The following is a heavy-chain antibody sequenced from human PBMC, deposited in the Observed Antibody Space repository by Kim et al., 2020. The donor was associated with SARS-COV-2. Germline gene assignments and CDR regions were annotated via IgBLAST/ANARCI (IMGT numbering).Heavy chain of an antibody. CDR2: IKPDNADT. D-gene: IGHD3-16*01. CDR1: GYTFTNYG. J-gene: IGHJ4*02. V-gene: IGHV1-18*01. CDR3: ASSSPFSFSYYDTNVYHYPLDF. Sequence: ASVKVSCKASGYTFTNYGISWVRQAPGRGLEWLGWIKPDNADTKYAQKLQGRVTMTTDTSTRTAYMLLNSLSSDDTAMYYCASSSPFSFSYYDTNVYHYPLDFWGPGALVTVSS.